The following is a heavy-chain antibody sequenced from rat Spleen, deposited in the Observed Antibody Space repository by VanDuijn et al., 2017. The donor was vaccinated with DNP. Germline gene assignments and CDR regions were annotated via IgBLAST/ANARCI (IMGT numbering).Heavy chain of an antibody. CDR2: ISYDGGNT. V-gene: IGHV5-20*01. J-gene: IGHJ2*01. CDR1: GFTFSSFA. D-gene: IGHD1-4*01. Sequence: EVQLVESGGGLVQPGRSMKLSCAASGFTFSSFAMAWVRQAPTKGLEWVASISYDGGNTYYRDSVKGRFTISRDNAKSSLYLQRDSLRSEDTSTYYGAKDSAGRPTYFDYWGQGVMVTVSS. CDR3: AKDSAGRPTYFDY.